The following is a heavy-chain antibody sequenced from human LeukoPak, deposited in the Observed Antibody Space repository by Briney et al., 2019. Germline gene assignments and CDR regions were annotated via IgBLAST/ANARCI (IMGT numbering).Heavy chain of an antibody. CDR2: IYSGGST. Sequence: GGSLRLSCAASGFTVSSNYMSWVRQAPGKGLEWVSVIYSGGSTYYADSVKGRFTISRDNSKNTLYLQMNSLRAEDTAVYYCARMLGTYYDFWSGYPYYFDYWGQGTLVTVSS. CDR1: GFTVSSNY. D-gene: IGHD3-3*01. V-gene: IGHV3-66*01. J-gene: IGHJ4*02. CDR3: ARMLGTYYDFWSGYPYYFDY.